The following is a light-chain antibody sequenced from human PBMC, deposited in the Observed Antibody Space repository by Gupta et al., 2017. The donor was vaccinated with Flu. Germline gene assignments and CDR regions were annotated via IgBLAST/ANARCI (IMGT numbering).Light chain of an antibody. J-gene: IGKJ1*01. V-gene: IGKV3-20*01. Sequence: ATRACRASQSVSSSYLDWYQQKPGQAPGLLLYSASSRATGIPDRFSCSGSGTDFTLTISRLGPEDFAVYYCQQYGSSPRTWTFGQGTKVEIK. CDR2: SAS. CDR1: QSVSSSY. CDR3: QQYGSSPRTWT.